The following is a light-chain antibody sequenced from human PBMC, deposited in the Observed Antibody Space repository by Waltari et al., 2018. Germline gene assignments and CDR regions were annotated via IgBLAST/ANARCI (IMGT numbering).Light chain of an antibody. Sequence: EIVLTQSPATLSLSPGERATLPCRASQSVNNYLAWYQQKPGQAPRLLIYDASNRATGTPDRFSGSGSGTDFTLTITSLEPEDFAVYYCQQRSSWYTFGQGTKLESK. V-gene: IGKV3-11*01. CDR1: QSVNNY. J-gene: IGKJ2*01. CDR2: DAS. CDR3: QQRSSWYT.